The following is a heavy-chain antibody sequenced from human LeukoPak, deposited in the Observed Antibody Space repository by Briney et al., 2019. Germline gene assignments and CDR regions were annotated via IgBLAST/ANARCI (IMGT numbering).Heavy chain of an antibody. J-gene: IGHJ4*02. V-gene: IGHV3-21*01. CDR3: ARDLYGDYAGDY. CDR1: GFTFTSYS. CDR2: ISSSSSYI. Sequence: GGSLRLSCAASGFTFTSYSMNWVRQAPGKGLEWVSSISSSSSYIYYADSVKGRFTISRDNAKNSLYLQMNCLRAEDTAVYYCARDLYGDYAGDYWGQGTLVTVSS. D-gene: IGHD4-17*01.